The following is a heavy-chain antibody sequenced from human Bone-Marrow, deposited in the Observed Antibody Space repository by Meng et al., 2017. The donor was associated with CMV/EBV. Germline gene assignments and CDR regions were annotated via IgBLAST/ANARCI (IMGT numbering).Heavy chain of an antibody. CDR3: TQYCGGDCHRGGYYGMDV. Sequence: GESLKISCTASGFTFVDYAMAWVRQAPGKGLEWIGFMRSQAYGGTTEYAASVKGRFTISRDDSKGVAYLQMNSLKTEDTAVYYCTQYCGGDCHRGGYYGMDVWGQGTTVTVSS. J-gene: IGHJ6*02. V-gene: IGHV3-49*04. D-gene: IGHD2-21*01. CDR1: GFTFVDYA. CDR2: MRSQAYGGTT.